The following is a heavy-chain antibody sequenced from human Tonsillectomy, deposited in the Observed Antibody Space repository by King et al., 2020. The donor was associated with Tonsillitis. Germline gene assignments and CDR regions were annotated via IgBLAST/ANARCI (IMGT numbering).Heavy chain of an antibody. V-gene: IGHV4-34*01. D-gene: IGHD3-3*01. J-gene: IGHJ4*02. Sequence: VQLQQWGAGLLKLSETLSLTCGVYGGSFSGHYWSWIRQPPGKGLEWIGKINHSGGTSYSPSLQSRVTISADTSKNQFALNLSSVTAADTAVYYCARGSYDFWSGYPDYFEYWGQGILVTVSS. CDR3: ARGSYDFWSGYPDYFEY. CDR1: GGSFSGHY. CDR2: INHSGGT.